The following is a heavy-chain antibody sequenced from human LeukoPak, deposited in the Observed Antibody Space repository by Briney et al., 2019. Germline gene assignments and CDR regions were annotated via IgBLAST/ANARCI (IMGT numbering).Heavy chain of an antibody. D-gene: IGHD1-26*01. V-gene: IGHV3-48*01. CDR1: GFTFSSYT. CDR2: ISSSSSTI. CDR3: AREVIRGSYYIDS. J-gene: IGHJ4*02. Sequence: GGSLRLSCAASGFTFSSYTMDWVRQAPGKGLECILYISSSSSTIYYADSVKGRFTISRDNAKNSLYLQMNSLRAEDTAVYYCAREVIRGSYYIDSWGQGTLVTVSS.